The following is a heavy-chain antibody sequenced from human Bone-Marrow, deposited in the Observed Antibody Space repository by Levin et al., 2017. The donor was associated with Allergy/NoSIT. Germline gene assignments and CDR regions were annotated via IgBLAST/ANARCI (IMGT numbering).Heavy chain of an antibody. V-gene: IGHV1-2*02. CDR2: IDPNSGVT. D-gene: IGHD2-21*02. CDR1: GYTFTGHH. CDR3: ARAVGMVTLDS. J-gene: IGHJ4*02. Sequence: PKASVKVSCKPSGYTFTGHHIHWVRQAPGQGLDWLGYIDPNSGVTNFGHDFRGRVTMTRDTSISTVYMELSRLTSGDTAVYYCARAVGMVTLDSWGQGTLVTVAS.